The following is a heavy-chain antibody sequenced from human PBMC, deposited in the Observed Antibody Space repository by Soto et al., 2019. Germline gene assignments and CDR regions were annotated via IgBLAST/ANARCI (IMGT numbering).Heavy chain of an antibody. CDR1: GLRFSNYA. Sequence: GGSLRLSCAASGLRFSNYAMSWVRQAPGKGLEWVSSITSNSDRIHFADSVKGRFTISRDNSKNTLYLQLDSLRDEDTAVYYCTNGPLITGDSWGQGTLVTVSS. V-gene: IGHV3-23*01. D-gene: IGHD3-16*01. J-gene: IGHJ5*01. CDR3: TNGPLITGDS. CDR2: ITSNSDRI.